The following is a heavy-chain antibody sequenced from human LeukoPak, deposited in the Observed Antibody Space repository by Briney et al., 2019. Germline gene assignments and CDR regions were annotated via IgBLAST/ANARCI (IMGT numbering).Heavy chain of an antibody. CDR2: IYHSGST. D-gene: IGHD1-26*01. V-gene: IGHV4-38-2*01. CDR3: ASPPSGSYGFDFDI. J-gene: IGHJ3*02. CDR1: GYSISSGYY. Sequence: SETLSLTCAVPGYSISSGYYWGWIRQPPGKGLEWIGSIYHSGSTYYNPSLKSRVTISVDTSKNQFSPKLSSVTAADTAVYYCASPPSGSYGFDFDIWGQGTMVTVSS.